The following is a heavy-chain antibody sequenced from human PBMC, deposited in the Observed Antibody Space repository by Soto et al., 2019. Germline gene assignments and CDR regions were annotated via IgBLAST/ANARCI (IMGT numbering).Heavy chain of an antibody. V-gene: IGHV3-53*01. CDR1: GFTVSSNY. CDR3: ARWGYSYGYLIFDY. CDR2: IYSGGST. Sequence: GGSLRLSCAASGFTVSSNYMSWVRQAPGKGLEWVSVIYSGGSTYYADSVKGRFTISRDNSKNTLYLQMNSLRAEDTAVYYCARWGYSYGYLIFDYWGQGTLVTVSS. D-gene: IGHD5-18*01. J-gene: IGHJ4*02.